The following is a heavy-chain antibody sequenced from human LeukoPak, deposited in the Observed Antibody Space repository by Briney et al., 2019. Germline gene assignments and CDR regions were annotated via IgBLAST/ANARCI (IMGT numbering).Heavy chain of an antibody. D-gene: IGHD3-22*01. CDR2: INWNGGST. J-gene: IGHJ4*02. CDR3: ARESYDSSGYYYLYYFDY. Sequence: PGGSLRLSCAASGFTFDDYGMSWVRQAPGKGLEWVSGINWNGGSTGYADSVKGRFTISRDNAKNSLYLQMNSLRAEDTALYHCARESYDSSGYYYLYYFDYWGQGTLVTVSS. V-gene: IGHV3-20*01. CDR1: GFTFDDYG.